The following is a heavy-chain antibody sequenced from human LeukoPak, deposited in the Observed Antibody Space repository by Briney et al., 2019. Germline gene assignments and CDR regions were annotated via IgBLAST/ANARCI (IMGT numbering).Heavy chain of an antibody. CDR2: IYYSGST. CDR1: GGSISSGGYY. CDR3: ARGGIAVAGTESDFDY. J-gene: IGHJ4*02. V-gene: IGHV4-31*03. Sequence: SQTLSLTCTVSGGSISSGGYYWGWIRQHPGKGLEWIGYIYYSGSTYYNPSLKSRVTISVDTSKNQFSLKLSSVTAADTAVYYCARGGIAVAGTESDFDYWGQGTLVTVSS. D-gene: IGHD6-19*01.